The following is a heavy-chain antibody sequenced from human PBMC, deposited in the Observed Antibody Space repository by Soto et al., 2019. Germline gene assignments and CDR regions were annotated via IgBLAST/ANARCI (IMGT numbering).Heavy chain of an antibody. Sequence: GGSLRLSCAASGFTFSSYAMTWVRQAPGKGLEWVSTIGGSGGDTSYADFVRGQFTISRDNSRNTLYLQMNSLRAEDTAVYYCAKDAPGSGWLSDYWGQGTLVTVSS. CDR2: IGGSGGDT. CDR3: AKDAPGSGWLSDY. J-gene: IGHJ4*02. CDR1: GFTFSSYA. D-gene: IGHD3-22*01. V-gene: IGHV3-23*01.